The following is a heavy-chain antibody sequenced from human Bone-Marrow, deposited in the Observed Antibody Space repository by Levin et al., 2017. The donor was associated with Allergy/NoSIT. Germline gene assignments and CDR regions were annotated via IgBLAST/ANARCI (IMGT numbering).Heavy chain of an antibody. V-gene: IGHV3-49*04. J-gene: IGHJ4*02. CDR2: IRAEADGGTT. D-gene: IGHD6-6*01. CDR3: TRGFVAD. CDR1: GFSFGNFV. Sequence: SLKISCTTSGFSFGNFVISWVRQAPGKGLEWVGFIRAEADGGTTEYAASVKDRFIISRDDSKSVAYLHMNSLKIDDTAVYYCTRGFVADWGQGTLVTVSS.